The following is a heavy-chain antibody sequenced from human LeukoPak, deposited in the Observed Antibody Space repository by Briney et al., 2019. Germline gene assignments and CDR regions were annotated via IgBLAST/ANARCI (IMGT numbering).Heavy chain of an antibody. CDR3: ARGIIGYYFDY. V-gene: IGHV1-18*01. CDR1: GYTFTIYG. J-gene: IGHJ4*02. CDR2: ISAYGNT. D-gene: IGHD2-15*01. Sequence: ASVKVSCKTSGYTFTIYGISWVRQAPGQGLEWMGLISAYGNTNYAQNLQGRVTMTTDTSTSTAYMELRSLRSDDTAVYFCARGIIGYYFDYWGQGTLVTVSS.